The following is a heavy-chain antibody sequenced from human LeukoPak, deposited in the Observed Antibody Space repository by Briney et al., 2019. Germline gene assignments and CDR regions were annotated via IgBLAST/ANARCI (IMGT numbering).Heavy chain of an antibody. Sequence: SETLSLTCSVSGGSISSYYWSWIRQPPGRGLEWIGYIYYSGSTYYNPSLKSRVTISVDTSKNQFSLKQSSVTAADTAVYYCARAGYSSSWYPIDAFDIWGQGTMVTVSS. CDR3: ARAGYSSSWYPIDAFDI. CDR2: IYYSGST. D-gene: IGHD6-13*01. V-gene: IGHV4-30-4*08. CDR1: GGSISSYY. J-gene: IGHJ3*02.